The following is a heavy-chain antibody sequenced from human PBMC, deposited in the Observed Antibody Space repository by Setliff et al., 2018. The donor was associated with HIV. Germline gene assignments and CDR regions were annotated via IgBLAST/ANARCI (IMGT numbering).Heavy chain of an antibody. CDR2: IIPIYGTT. D-gene: IGHD1-26*01. Sequence: GASVKVSCKASGGTFSSGNAISWVRQVPGQGLEWMGGIIPIYGTTNYAQKFQGRVTITADESTTTAYMELSSLRSEDTAVYYCARGWEGGMDYWGQGTLVTVSS. J-gene: IGHJ4*02. CDR3: ARGWEGGMDY. V-gene: IGHV1-69*13. CDR1: GGTFSSGNA.